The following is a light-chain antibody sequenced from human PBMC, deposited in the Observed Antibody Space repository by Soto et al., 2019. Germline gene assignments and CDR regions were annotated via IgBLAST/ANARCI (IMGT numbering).Light chain of an antibody. V-gene: IGLV2-14*03. J-gene: IGLJ1*01. CDR2: DVA. Sequence: QSALTQPASVSDSPGQSITISCTGTSSDVGGSNFVSWYQQHPGKPPKLIIYDVANRPSGVSNRFSGSKSGSTASLIISRLQTEDEADYYCVSSTSSTTYVFGTGTKVTV. CDR3: VSSTSSTTYV. CDR1: SSDVGGSNF.